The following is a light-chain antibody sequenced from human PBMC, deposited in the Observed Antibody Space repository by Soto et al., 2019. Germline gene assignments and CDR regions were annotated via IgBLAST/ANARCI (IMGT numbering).Light chain of an antibody. V-gene: IGKV1-27*01. J-gene: IGKJ1*01. CDR3: QNYDSVPLT. CDR1: QGINNY. Sequence: DIQMTQSPSSLSASVGDTVTITCRASQGINNYLAWFQQRPGKVPKLLIYAASTLQSGVPSRFRGSRSGTDFTLTISSLQPEDVATFYCQNYDSVPLTFGQGTKVEIK. CDR2: AAS.